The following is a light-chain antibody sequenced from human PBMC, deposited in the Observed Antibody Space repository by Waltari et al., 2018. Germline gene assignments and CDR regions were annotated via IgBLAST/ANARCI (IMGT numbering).Light chain of an antibody. J-gene: IGLJ3*02. V-gene: IGLV1-40*01. Sequence: QSVLTQPPSVSGAPGQRVTISCTGSSPNIGAGYDVHWYPQLPGTAPKLLIYGNTNRPSGVPDRFSGSQSGTSASLAITGLQAEDEADYYCQSYDSSLSGYWVFGGGTKLTVL. CDR1: SPNIGAGYD. CDR3: QSYDSSLSGYWV. CDR2: GNT.